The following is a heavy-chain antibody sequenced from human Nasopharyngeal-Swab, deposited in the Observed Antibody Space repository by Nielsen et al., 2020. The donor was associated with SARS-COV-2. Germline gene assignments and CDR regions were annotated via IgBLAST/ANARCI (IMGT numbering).Heavy chain of an antibody. CDR1: GFTFSSNA. J-gene: IGHJ4*02. Sequence: GESLKISCAASGFTFSSNALSWVRQAPGKGLEWVSVISESGRTYYADSVKGRFTISRDNSKNTLYLEMNSLRVEDTAVYYCAKDQPSDYWGQGTLVTVSS. V-gene: IGHV3-23*01. CDR2: ISESGRT. CDR3: AKDQPSDY.